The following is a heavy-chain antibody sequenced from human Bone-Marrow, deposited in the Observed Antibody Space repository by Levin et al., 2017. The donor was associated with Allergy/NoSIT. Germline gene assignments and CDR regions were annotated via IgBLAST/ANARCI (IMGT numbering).Heavy chain of an antibody. CDR3: ARLDTGMVMTFDY. D-gene: IGHD5-18*01. Sequence: PGESLKISCKASGYTFTVYYIHWVRQAPGQGLEWMGRINPNSGGTDYAQKFQGRVTMTRDTSITTAYMELSRLRSDDTAVYYCARLDTGMVMTFDYWAQGTLVTVSS. V-gene: IGHV1-2*06. CDR1: GYTFTVYY. CDR2: INPNSGGT. J-gene: IGHJ4*02.